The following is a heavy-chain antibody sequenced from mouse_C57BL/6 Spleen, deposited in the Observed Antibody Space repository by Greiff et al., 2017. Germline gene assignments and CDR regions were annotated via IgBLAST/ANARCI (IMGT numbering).Heavy chain of an antibody. V-gene: IGHV3-6*01. CDR1: GYSITSGYY. J-gene: IGHJ2*01. Sequence: EVQVVESGPGLVKPSQSLSLTCSVTGYSITSGYYWNWIRQFPGNKLEWMGYISYDGSNNYNPSLKNRISITRDTSKNQFFLKLNSVTTEDTATYYCARNDGYYDDYWGQGTTLTVSS. CDR3: ARNDGYYDDY. D-gene: IGHD2-3*01. CDR2: ISYDGSN.